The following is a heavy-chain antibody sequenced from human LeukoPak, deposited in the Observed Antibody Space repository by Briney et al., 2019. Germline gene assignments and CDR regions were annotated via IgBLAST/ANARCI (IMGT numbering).Heavy chain of an antibody. CDR1: GFTFSSYS. D-gene: IGHD3-16*02. V-gene: IGHV3-21*01. CDR2: ISSSGSHM. J-gene: IGHJ4*02. CDR3: ARLTFGGVIGFDY. Sequence: GASLRLSCAASGFTFSSYSMNWVRRAPGKGLEWGSSISSSGSHMYYADSVKGRFTISRDNAKNSLYLQMNSLRAEDTAVYYCARLTFGGVIGFDYWGQGTLVTVSS.